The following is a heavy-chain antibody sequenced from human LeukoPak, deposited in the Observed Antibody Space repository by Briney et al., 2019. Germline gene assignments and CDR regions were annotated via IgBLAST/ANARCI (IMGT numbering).Heavy chain of an antibody. CDR2: ISTYNGNT. CDR3: AREDDYVWGSYHYSYFDY. CDR1: GYIFSSYG. J-gene: IGHJ4*02. Sequence: ASVKVSCKASGYIFSSYGISWVRQAPGQGLEWMGWISTYNGNTNYAQKLQGRVIMTTDTSTSTAYMELRSLTSDDTAVYYCAREDDYVWGSYHYSYFDYWGQGTLVTVSS. V-gene: IGHV1-18*01. D-gene: IGHD3-16*02.